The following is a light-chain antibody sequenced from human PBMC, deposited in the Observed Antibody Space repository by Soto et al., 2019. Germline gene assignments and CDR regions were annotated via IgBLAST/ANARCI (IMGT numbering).Light chain of an antibody. V-gene: IGKV1-39*01. J-gene: IGKJ5*01. CDR1: RNVSSY. CDR2: ATS. CDR3: QQSYKMPS. Sequence: PLTQSPSSLAASVGDRLTLTCRASRNVSSYLNWYQHKPGKGPTLLIHATSNLEIGVPSRFSGSGSGTEFTLTISSLEPEDFGTYYCQQSYKMPSFGQGTRLVIK.